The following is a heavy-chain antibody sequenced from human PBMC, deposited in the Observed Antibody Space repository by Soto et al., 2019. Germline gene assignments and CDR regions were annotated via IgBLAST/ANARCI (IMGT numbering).Heavy chain of an antibody. Sequence: QVQLVESGGGVVQPGRSLRLSCAASGFSFSSYAMHWVRQAPGKGLEWVSIIWHDGSNKYYADSVKGRFTISRDNSKNTLYLQLNSLRAEDTAVYYCARVLYSSSWPTIDYWGQGTVVTVSS. CDR2: IWHDGSNK. V-gene: IGHV3-33*01. CDR1: GFSFSSYA. CDR3: ARVLYSSSWPTIDY. J-gene: IGHJ4*02. D-gene: IGHD6-13*01.